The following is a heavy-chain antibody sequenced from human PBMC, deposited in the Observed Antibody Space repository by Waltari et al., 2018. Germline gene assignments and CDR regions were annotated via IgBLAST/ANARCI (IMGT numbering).Heavy chain of an antibody. D-gene: IGHD5-12*01. V-gene: IGHV1-69*05. CDR2: IIPIFGTA. J-gene: IGHJ5*02. CDR3: ASQGGGDGYNQGWFDP. Sequence: QVQLVQSGAEVKKPGSSVKVSCKASGGTFSSYAISWVRQAPGQGLEWMGGIIPIFGTANYAQKFQGRVTITTDESTSTAYMELSSLRSEDTAVYYCASQGGGDGYNQGWFDPWGQGTLVTVSS. CDR1: GGTFSSYA.